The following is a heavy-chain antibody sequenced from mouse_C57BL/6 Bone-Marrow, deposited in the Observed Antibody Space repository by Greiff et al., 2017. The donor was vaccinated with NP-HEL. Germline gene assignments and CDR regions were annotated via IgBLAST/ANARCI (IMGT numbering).Heavy chain of an antibody. Sequence: VQLQQSGPVLVKPGASVKMSCKASGYTFTDYYMNWVKQSHGKSLEWIGVINPYNGGTSYNQKFKGKATLTVDKSSSTAYMELNSLTSEDSAVYYCARKEELRMDDWGQGTSVTVSS. D-gene: IGHD4-1*01. CDR3: ARKEELRMDD. V-gene: IGHV1-19*01. CDR2: INPYNGGT. CDR1: GYTFTDYY. J-gene: IGHJ4*01.